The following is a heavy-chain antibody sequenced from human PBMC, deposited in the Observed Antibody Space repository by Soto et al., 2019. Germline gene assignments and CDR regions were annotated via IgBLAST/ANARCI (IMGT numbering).Heavy chain of an antibody. D-gene: IGHD5-18*01. V-gene: IGHV4-4*02. CDR1: GGSISSSNW. J-gene: IGHJ4*02. CDR3: ARLLIGGYSYGPRQTEFDY. CDR2: IYHSGST. Sequence: QVQLQESGPGLVKPSGTLPLTCAVSGGSISSSNWWSWVRQPPGKGLEWIGEIYHSGSTNYNPSLRGRVTISVDKFMHQFSLKLSSVTAADTAVYYCARLLIGGYSYGPRQTEFDYWGQGTLVTVSS.